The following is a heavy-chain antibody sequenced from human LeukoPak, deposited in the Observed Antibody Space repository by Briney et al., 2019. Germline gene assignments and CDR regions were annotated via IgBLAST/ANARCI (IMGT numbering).Heavy chain of an antibody. CDR1: GYTLTELS. J-gene: IGHJ3*02. V-gene: IGHV1-24*01. CDR2: FDPEDGET. CDR3: ASPLSRAEAFDI. Sequence: GASVKVSCKVSGYTLTELSMHWVRQAPGKGLEWMEGFDPEDGETIYAQKFQGRVTMTRDTSTSTVYMELSSLRSEDTAVYYCASPLSRAEAFDIWGQGTMVTVSS.